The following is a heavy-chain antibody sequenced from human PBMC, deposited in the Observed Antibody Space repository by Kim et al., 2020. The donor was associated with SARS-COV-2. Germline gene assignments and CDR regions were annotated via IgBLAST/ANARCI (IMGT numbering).Heavy chain of an antibody. Sequence: GGSLRLSCAASGFTFSSYSMNWVRQAPGKGLEWVSSISSSSRYIYYADSVKGRFTISRDNAKNSLYLQMNSLRAEDTAVYYCASFSELYWFDPWGQGTLVTVSS. V-gene: IGHV3-21*01. CDR3: ASFSELYWFDP. CDR1: GFTFSSYS. CDR2: ISSSSRYI. J-gene: IGHJ5*02. D-gene: IGHD1-26*01.